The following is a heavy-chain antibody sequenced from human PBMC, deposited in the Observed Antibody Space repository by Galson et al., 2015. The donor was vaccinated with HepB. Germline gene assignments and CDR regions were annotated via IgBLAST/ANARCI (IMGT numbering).Heavy chain of an antibody. J-gene: IGHJ4*02. D-gene: IGHD5-18*01. CDR3: ARDRDYSSYGLARLFDY. CDR2: ISSSSSYT. CDR1: GFTFSDYY. V-gene: IGHV3-11*06. Sequence: SLRLSCAASGFTFSDYYMSWIRQAPGKGLEWVSYISSSSSYTNYADSVKGRFTVSRDNAKNSLYLQMNSLRAEDTAVYYCARDRDYSSYGLARLFDYWGQGTLVTVSS.